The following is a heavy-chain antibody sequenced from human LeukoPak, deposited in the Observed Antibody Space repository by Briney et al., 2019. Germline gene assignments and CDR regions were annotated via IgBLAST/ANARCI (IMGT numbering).Heavy chain of an antibody. CDR2: IYYSGST. CDR3: ARHVTHSSTIDY. D-gene: IGHD2-2*01. J-gene: IGHJ4*02. V-gene: IGHV4-39*01. CDR1: GGSISSSSYY. Sequence: PSETLSLTCTVSGGSISSSSYYWGWIRQPPGKGLEWIGSIYYSGSTYYNPSLKSRVTISVDTSKNQFSLKLSSVTAADTAVYYCARHVTHSSTIDYWGQGTLVTVSS.